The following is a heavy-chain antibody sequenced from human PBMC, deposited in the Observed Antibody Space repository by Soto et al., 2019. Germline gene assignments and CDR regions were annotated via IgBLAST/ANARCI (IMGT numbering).Heavy chain of an antibody. CDR3: ARETLHAKGYCSGGSCRPFDY. Sequence: GASVKVSCKASGYTFTSYGISWVRQAPGQGLEWMGWISAYNGNTNYAQKLQGRVTMTTDTSTSTAYMELRSLRSDDTAVYYCARETLHAKGYCSGGSCRPFDYWGQGTLVTVSS. V-gene: IGHV1-18*01. CDR1: GYTFTSYG. CDR2: ISAYNGNT. J-gene: IGHJ4*02. D-gene: IGHD2-15*01.